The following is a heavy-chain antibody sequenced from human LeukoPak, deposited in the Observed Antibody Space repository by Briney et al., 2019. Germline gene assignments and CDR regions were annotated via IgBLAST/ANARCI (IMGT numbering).Heavy chain of an antibody. CDR2: ISAYNGNT. J-gene: IGHJ4*02. V-gene: IGHV1-18*01. Sequence: ASEKVSCKASGYTFASYGISWVRQAPGQGLEWMGWISAYNGNTNYAQKLQGRVTMTTDTSTSTAYMELRSLRSDDTAVYYCARSLGPAAILGYYFDYWGQGTLVTVSS. D-gene: IGHD2-2*02. CDR1: GYTFASYG. CDR3: ARSLGPAAILGYYFDY.